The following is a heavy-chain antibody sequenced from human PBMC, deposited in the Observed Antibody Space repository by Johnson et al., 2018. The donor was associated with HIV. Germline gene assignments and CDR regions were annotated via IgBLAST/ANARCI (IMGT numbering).Heavy chain of an antibody. CDR3: SGSYSQLDAFDI. CDR2: ISSSDSTI. Sequence: QVQLVESGGGLVKPGGSLRLSCAASGFTFSDYYMSWIRQAPGQGLEWVSYISSSDSTIYYADSVKGRFTISRDNAKNSLYLQMNSLRAEDTAVYYCSGSYSQLDAFDIWGQGTMVTVSS. J-gene: IGHJ3*02. CDR1: GFTFSDYY. V-gene: IGHV3-11*04. D-gene: IGHD1-26*01.